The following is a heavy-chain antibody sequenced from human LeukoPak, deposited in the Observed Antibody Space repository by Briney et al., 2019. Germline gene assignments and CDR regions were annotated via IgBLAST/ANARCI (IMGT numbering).Heavy chain of an antibody. J-gene: IGHJ4*02. CDR2: INSDGSST. Sequence: GGSLRLSCAASGFTFSSYWVHWVRQAPGKGLVWVSRINSDGSSTSYADSVKGRFTISRDNAKNTLYLQMNSLRAEDTAVYYCARVAESGWFGELYFDYWGQGTLVTVSS. D-gene: IGHD3-10*01. CDR3: ARVAESGWFGELYFDY. CDR1: GFTFSSYW. V-gene: IGHV3-74*01.